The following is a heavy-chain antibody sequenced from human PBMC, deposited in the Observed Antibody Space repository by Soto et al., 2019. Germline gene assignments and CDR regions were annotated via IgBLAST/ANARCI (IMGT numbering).Heavy chain of an antibody. V-gene: IGHV4-30-4*01. CDR3: ARDLPYSSGWYPETIYGRDV. J-gene: IGHJ6*02. Sequence: SETLSLTCTVSGGSISSGDYYWSWIRQPPGKGLEWIGYIYYSGSTYYNPSLKSRVTISVDTSKNQFSLKLSSVTAADTAVYYCARDLPYSSGWYPETIYGRDVGGQGTTVTVSS. CDR1: GGSISSGDYY. CDR2: IYYSGST. D-gene: IGHD6-19*01.